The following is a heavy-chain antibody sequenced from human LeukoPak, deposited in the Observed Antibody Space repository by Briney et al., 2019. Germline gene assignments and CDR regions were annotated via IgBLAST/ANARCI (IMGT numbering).Heavy chain of an antibody. CDR2: IYYSGST. CDR1: GGSISSHY. V-gene: IGHV4-59*08. Sequence: PSETLSLTCTVSGGSISSHYWSWIRQPPGKGLEWIGYIYYSGSTNYNPSLKSRVTISVDTSKNQFSLKLSSVTAADTAVYYCARHLGNKYYYYGMDVWGQGTTVTVSS. J-gene: IGHJ6*02. CDR3: ARHLGNKYYYYGMDV.